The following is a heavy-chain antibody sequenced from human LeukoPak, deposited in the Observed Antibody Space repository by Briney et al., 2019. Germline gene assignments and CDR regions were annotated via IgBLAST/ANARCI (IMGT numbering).Heavy chain of an antibody. CDR1: GYTFTAYY. CDR2: VNPDRGGT. D-gene: IGHD2-2*01. Sequence: ASVNVSCKASGYTFTAYYMHWVRQAPGQGLEWVGWVNPDRGGTNYAQKFQGRVTMTRDTSINTAYMDLSRLTSDDTAVYYCARIHCSSTSCYYFDYWGQGTLVTVSS. J-gene: IGHJ4*02. V-gene: IGHV1-2*02. CDR3: ARIHCSSTSCYYFDY.